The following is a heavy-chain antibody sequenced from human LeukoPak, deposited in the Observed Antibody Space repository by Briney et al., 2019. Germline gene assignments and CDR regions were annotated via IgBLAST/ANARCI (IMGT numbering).Heavy chain of an antibody. CDR1: GFTFSSYA. V-gene: IGHV3-21*01. Sequence: GGSLRLSCAASGFTFSSYAMSWVRQAPGKGLEWVSSISSSSSYIYYADSVKGRFTISRDNAKNSLYLQMNSLRAEDTAVYYCARVRIQLWLIDYWGQGTLVTVSS. D-gene: IGHD5-18*01. CDR3: ARVRIQLWLIDY. J-gene: IGHJ4*02. CDR2: ISSSSSYI.